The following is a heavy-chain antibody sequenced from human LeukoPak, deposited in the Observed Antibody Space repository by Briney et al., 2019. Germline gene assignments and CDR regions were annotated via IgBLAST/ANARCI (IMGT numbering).Heavy chain of an antibody. CDR1: GGTFSSYA. V-gene: IGHV1-69*05. CDR2: IIPIFGTA. D-gene: IGHD3-22*01. CDR3: ARSDYYDSSGYSLQTANAFDI. J-gene: IGHJ3*02. Sequence: ASVKVSCKASGGTFSSYAISWVRQAPGQGLEWMGGIIPIFGTANYAQKFQGRVTITTDESTSTAYMELSSLRSEDTAVYYCARSDYYDSSGYSLQTANAFDIWGQGTMVTVSS.